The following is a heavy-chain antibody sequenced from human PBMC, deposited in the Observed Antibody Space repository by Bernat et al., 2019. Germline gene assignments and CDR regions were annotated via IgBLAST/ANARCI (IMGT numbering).Heavy chain of an antibody. Sequence: EVQLLESGGGLVKPGGSLRLSCAASGFTFSNAWMNWVRQAPGKGLEWVGRIKSKTDGGTTDYAAPVKGSFTISRDDSKNTLYLQMNSLKTEHTAVYYCTYRGYSSGWYVIDAFDIWGQGTMVTVSS. CDR1: GFTFSNAW. D-gene: IGHD6-19*01. V-gene: IGHV3-15*07. CDR2: IKSKTDGGTT. CDR3: TYRGYSSGWYVIDAFDI. J-gene: IGHJ3*02.